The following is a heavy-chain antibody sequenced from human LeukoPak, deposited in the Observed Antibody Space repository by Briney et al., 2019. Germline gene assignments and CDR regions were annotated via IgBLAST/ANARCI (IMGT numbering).Heavy chain of an antibody. CDR3: ARLKAGN. J-gene: IGHJ4*02. V-gene: IGHV3-11*01. CDR1: GFAFSIYA. Sequence: PGGSLRLSCAASGFAFSIYALSWVRQAPGKGLEWVSFISDRGDTIYYADSVKGRFTISRDNAKNSLSPQMNSLRVEDTAVYYCARLKAGNWGPGTLVTVSS. CDR2: ISDRGDTI.